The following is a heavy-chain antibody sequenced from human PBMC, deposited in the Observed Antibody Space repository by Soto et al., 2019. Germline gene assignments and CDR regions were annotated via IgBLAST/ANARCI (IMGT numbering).Heavy chain of an antibody. J-gene: IGHJ4*02. D-gene: IGHD3-16*01. CDR3: ARDKTFGGTIGSAFDS. V-gene: IGHV3-33*01. Sequence: QVQVVESVGGVVQPGTSLRLSCAASGFTFNNYGMHWVRQAPGKGLEWVAVIWYDASHKYYADSVKGRFTISRDNSKNTLYLQMSSLRGEDTAVYYCARDKTFGGTIGSAFDSWGQGTLVTVSS. CDR1: GFTFNNYG. CDR2: IWYDASHK.